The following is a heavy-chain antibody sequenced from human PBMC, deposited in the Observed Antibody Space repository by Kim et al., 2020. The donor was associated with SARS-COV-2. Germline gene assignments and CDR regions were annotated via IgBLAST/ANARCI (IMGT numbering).Heavy chain of an antibody. Sequence: PSLKSRVTISVDTSKNQFSLKLSSVTAADTAVYYCARIGGGFLEWLFFDYWGQGTLVTVSS. J-gene: IGHJ4*02. V-gene: IGHV4-39*01. D-gene: IGHD3-3*01. CDR3: ARIGGGFLEWLFFDY.